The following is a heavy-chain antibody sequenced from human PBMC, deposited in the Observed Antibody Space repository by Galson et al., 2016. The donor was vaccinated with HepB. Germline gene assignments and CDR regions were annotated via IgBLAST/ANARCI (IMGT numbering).Heavy chain of an antibody. CDR3: GTLYWNADDYNGRDV. D-gene: IGHD2-8*02. CDR2: IYPDDSDT. Sequence: QSGAEVKKPGESLKISCKGSGFSFTHYWIGWVRQMPGKGLEWMGIIYPDDSDTRYSPSFQGQVTISADKSISTAYLQWSSLKASDTAMYYCGTLYWNADDYNGRDVWGQGTTVTVSS. CDR1: GFSFTHYW. J-gene: IGHJ6*02. V-gene: IGHV5-51*03.